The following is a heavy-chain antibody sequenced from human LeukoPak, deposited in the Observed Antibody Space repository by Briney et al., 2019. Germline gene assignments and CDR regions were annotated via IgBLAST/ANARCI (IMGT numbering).Heavy chain of an antibody. CDR3: ARAGGYASSWAY. V-gene: IGHV3-7*01. CDR1: GFTFSSYW. Sequence: PGGSLRLSCAASGFTFSSYWMSWVRQAPGKGLEWVANIKQDGSEKNYVDSVKGRFTISRDNAKNSLDLQMNSLRGEDTAVYYCARAGGYASSWAYWGQGTLVTASS. CDR2: IKQDGSEK. D-gene: IGHD5-12*01. J-gene: IGHJ4*02.